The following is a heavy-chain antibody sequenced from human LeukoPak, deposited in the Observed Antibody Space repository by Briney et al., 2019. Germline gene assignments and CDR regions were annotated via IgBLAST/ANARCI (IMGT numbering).Heavy chain of an antibody. Sequence: GGSLRLSCAASGFTFSSYSMTWVRQAPGEGLEWVSSISSSSSYIYYADSVKGRFTISRDNAKNSLYLQMNSLRAEDTAVYYCARAGVVPAAIGGYGMDVWGQGTTVTVSS. J-gene: IGHJ6*02. V-gene: IGHV3-21*01. CDR2: ISSSSSYI. D-gene: IGHD2-2*01. CDR3: ARAGVVPAAIGGYGMDV. CDR1: GFTFSSYS.